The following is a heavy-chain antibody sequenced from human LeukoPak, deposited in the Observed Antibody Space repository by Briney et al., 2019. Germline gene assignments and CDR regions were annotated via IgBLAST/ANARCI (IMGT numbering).Heavy chain of an antibody. J-gene: IGHJ4*02. Sequence: PGGSLRLSCAASGFTFSNAWMSWVRQAPGKGLEWVGRIKSKTDGGTTDYAAPVKGRFTISRDDSKNTLYLQMNSLKTEDTAVYYCTGYDFWRGSDYWGQGTLVTVSS. CDR2: IKSKTDGGTT. CDR1: GFTFSNAW. D-gene: IGHD3-3*01. V-gene: IGHV3-15*01. CDR3: TGYDFWRGSDY.